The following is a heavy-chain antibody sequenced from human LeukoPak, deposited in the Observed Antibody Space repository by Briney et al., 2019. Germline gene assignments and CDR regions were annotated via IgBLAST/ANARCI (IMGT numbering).Heavy chain of an antibody. CDR1: GGSISSYY. J-gene: IGHJ4*02. CDR2: IYYSGST. V-gene: IGHV4-59*12. D-gene: IGHD3-10*01. Sequence: SETLSLTCTVSGGSISSYYWSWIRQPPGKGLEWIGYIYYSGSTYYNPSLKSRITISVDRSKNQFSLKLSSVTAADTAVYYCARGNYGSGSYYNDHFDYWGQGTLVTVSS. CDR3: ARGNYGSGSYYNDHFDY.